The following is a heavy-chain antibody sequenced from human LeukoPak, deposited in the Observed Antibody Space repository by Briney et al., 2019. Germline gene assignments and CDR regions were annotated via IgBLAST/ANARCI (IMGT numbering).Heavy chain of an antibody. Sequence: SETLSLTCTVSGGSISSGDYYWSWIRQPPGKGLEWIGYIYYSGSTYYNPSLKSRVTISVDTSKNQFSLKLSSVTAADTAVYYCARDNAAGENYYGMDVWGQGTTVTVSS. CDR2: IYYSGST. J-gene: IGHJ6*02. CDR1: GGSISSGDYY. V-gene: IGHV4-30-4*01. D-gene: IGHD6-13*01. CDR3: ARDNAAGENYYGMDV.